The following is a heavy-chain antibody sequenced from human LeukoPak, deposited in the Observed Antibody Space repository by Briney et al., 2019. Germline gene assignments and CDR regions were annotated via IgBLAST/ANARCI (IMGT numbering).Heavy chain of an antibody. CDR2: ISGSGGNT. CDR3: AKASAISSGAFDY. Sequence: GGSLRLSCTASGFTFSSYAMSWVRQAPGKGLEWVSGISGSGGNTYYADSVKGRFTISRDNSKNTLYLQMNSLRAEDTAVYYCAKASAISSGAFDYWGQGTLVTVSS. D-gene: IGHD3-10*01. CDR1: GFTFSSYA. J-gene: IGHJ4*02. V-gene: IGHV3-23*01.